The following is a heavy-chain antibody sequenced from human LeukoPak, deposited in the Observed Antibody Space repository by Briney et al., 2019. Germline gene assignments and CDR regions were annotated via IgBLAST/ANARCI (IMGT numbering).Heavy chain of an antibody. CDR3: ARRKRIAAAGTDGGAFDI. D-gene: IGHD6-13*01. CDR2: IYPGDSDT. V-gene: IGHV5-51*01. CDR1: GYSFTSYW. Sequence: GESLKISCKGSGYSFTSYWIGWVRQLPGKGLEWMGIIYPGDSDTRYSPSFRGQVTISADKSISTAYLQWSSLKASDIAMYYCARRKRIAAAGTDGGAFDIWGQGTMVTVSS. J-gene: IGHJ3*02.